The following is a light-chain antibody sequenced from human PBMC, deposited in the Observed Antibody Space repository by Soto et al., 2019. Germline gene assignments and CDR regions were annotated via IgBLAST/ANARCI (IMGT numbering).Light chain of an antibody. CDR2: GTT. J-gene: IGLJ2*01. CDR3: AAWDDSLNALQ. Sequence: QSVLTQAPSASATPGQTVTISCSGSGFNIGSNTVNWYQHLPGTAPRLLIFGTTHRPSGVPDRFSGSTSGTSASLAISGLQTEDEAIYYCAAWDDSLNALQFGGGTKLTVL. V-gene: IGLV1-44*01. CDR1: GFNIGSNT.